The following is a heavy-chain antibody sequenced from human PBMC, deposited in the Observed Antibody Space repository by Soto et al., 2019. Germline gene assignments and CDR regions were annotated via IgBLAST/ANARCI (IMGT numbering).Heavy chain of an antibody. CDR2: ISAFNGKT. CDR1: GYTFNIYG. V-gene: IGHV1-18*01. Sequence: QIQLVQSGAEVKKPGASVKVSCKASGYTFNIYGINWVRQAPGQGLEWMGWISAFNGKTNYAQNVQGRVPRTTDTSTSTAYVELRSLRSDDTAVYYCARDRVPKSSGFFPFDYWGHGTLVTVSS. CDR3: ARDRVPKSSGFFPFDY. D-gene: IGHD3-22*01. J-gene: IGHJ4*01.